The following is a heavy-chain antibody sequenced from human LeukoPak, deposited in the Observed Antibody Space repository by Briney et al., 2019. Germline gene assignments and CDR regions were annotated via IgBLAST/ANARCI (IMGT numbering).Heavy chain of an antibody. J-gene: IGHJ4*02. V-gene: IGHV3-30*02. D-gene: IGHD4-11*01. CDR1: GFTFSSYG. CDR2: IRYDGSNK. Sequence: GGSLRLSCAASGFTFSSYGMHWVRQAPGKGLEWVAFIRYDGSNKYYADSVKGRFTISRDNSKNTLYLQMNSLRAEDTAVYYCAKDPEDYSNLFDYWGQGTLVTVSS. CDR3: AKDPEDYSNLFDY.